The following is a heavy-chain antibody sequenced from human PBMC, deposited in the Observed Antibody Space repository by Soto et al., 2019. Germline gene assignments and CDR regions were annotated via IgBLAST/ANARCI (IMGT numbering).Heavy chain of an antibody. CDR1: GGSISSGGYY. CDR3: ASVMTTVGGNWFDP. J-gene: IGHJ5*02. V-gene: IGHV4-31*03. CDR2: IYYSGST. Sequence: QVQLQESGPGLVKPSQTLSLTCTVSGGSISSGGYYWSWIRQHPGKGLEWIGYIYYSGSTYYNPSLKSRVTISVDTSKNQFSLKLSSVTAAVTAVYYCASVMTTVGGNWFDPWGQGTLVTVSS. D-gene: IGHD4-17*01.